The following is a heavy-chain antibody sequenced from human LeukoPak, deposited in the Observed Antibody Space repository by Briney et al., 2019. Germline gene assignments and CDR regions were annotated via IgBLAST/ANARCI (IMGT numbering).Heavy chain of an antibody. CDR2: ISSSSSYI. V-gene: IGHV3-21*01. Sequence: PGGSLRLSCAASGFTFSSYSMNWVRQAPGKGLEWVSSISSSSSYIYYADSVKGRFTISRDNSKNTLYLQMNSLRAEDTAVYYCARWDSGSYSFDYWGQGTLVTVSS. D-gene: IGHD1-26*01. J-gene: IGHJ4*02. CDR3: ARWDSGSYSFDY. CDR1: GFTFSSYS.